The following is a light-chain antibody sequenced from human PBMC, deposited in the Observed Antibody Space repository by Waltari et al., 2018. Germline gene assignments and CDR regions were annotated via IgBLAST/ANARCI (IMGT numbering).Light chain of an antibody. V-gene: IGLV2-14*01. J-gene: IGLJ3*02. CDR3: SSFTTSYTRL. CDR1: SSDVGGYTY. CDR2: EVS. Sequence: QSALTQPASVSGSPGQSITISCTGTSSDVGGYTYVSWYQQHPGKVPKVISYEVSNRPSGVSNRFSGSKSGNTASLTISGLQAEDEADYYCSSFTTSYTRLFGGGTKLTVL.